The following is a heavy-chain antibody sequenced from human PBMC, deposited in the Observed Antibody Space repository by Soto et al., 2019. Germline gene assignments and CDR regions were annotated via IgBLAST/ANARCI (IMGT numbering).Heavy chain of an antibody. Sequence: GGSLRLSCAASGFTFSSYSMNWVRQAPGKGLEWVSSISSSSSYIYYADSVKGRFTISRDNAKNSLYLQMNSLRAEDTAVYYCARDLPMDIVVVPAAPGYYYYMDVWGKGTTVTVSS. CDR2: ISSSSSYI. D-gene: IGHD2-2*03. CDR3: ARDLPMDIVVVPAAPGYYYYMDV. V-gene: IGHV3-21*01. J-gene: IGHJ6*03. CDR1: GFTFSSYS.